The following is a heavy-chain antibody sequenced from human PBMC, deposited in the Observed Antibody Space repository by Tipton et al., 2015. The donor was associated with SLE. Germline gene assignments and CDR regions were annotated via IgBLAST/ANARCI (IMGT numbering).Heavy chain of an antibody. J-gene: IGHJ4*02. V-gene: IGHV6-1*01. CDR2: TYYRSKWNN. D-gene: IGHD5-24*01. CDR1: GDSVSSNSAA. Sequence: VKPSQTLSLTCAISGDSVSSNSAAWNWIRQSPSRGLEWLGRTYYRSKWNNDFALSVKSRISINPDTSKNQFSLQLDSVTPEDTAVYYCARDGDNYLDFWGQRALVTISS. CDR3: ARDGDNYLDF.